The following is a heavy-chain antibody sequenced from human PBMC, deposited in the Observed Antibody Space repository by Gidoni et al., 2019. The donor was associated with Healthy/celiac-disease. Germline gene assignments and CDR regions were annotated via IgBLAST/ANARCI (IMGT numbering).Heavy chain of an antibody. V-gene: IGHV3-23*01. D-gene: IGHD3-22*01. CDR1: GFTFSSYA. Sequence: EVQLLASGGGLVQPGGSLRLSCAGSGFTFSSYAMSWVRQAPGKVLEWVSAIGGSGGSTYYADSVKSRFTISRDNSKNTLYLQMNSLRAEDTAVYYCAKEGGYYDSSGYPLYYFDYWGQGTLVTVSS. J-gene: IGHJ4*02. CDR2: IGGSGGST. CDR3: AKEGGYYDSSGYPLYYFDY.